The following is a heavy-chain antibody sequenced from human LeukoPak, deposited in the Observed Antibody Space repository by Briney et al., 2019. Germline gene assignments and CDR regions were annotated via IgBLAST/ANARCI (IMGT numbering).Heavy chain of an antibody. V-gene: IGHV4-61*02. CDR3: ARAPLGGGPIDAFDI. Sequence: PSETLSLTCTVSGGSISSGSYYWSWIRQPAGKGLEWIGRIYTSGSTNYNPSLKSRVTISVDTSKNQFSLKLSSVTAADTAVYYRARAPLGGGPIDAFDIWGQGTMVTVSS. J-gene: IGHJ3*02. CDR2: IYTSGST. D-gene: IGHD1-26*01. CDR1: GGSISSGSYY.